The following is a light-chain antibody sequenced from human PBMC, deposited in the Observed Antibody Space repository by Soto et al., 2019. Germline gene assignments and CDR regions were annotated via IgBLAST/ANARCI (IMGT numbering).Light chain of an antibody. J-gene: IGLJ3*02. V-gene: IGLV2-14*03. CDR3: SSHTSSSIWV. CDR2: EVS. CDR1: SSDVGDYNF. Sequence: QSVLTQPASVSGSPGQSITISCTGTSSDVGDYNFVSWYQQLPGKAPKLMIYEVSHRPLGVSNRFSGSKSGNTASLTISGLLAEDEAHYYCSSHTSSSIWVFGGGTKVTVL.